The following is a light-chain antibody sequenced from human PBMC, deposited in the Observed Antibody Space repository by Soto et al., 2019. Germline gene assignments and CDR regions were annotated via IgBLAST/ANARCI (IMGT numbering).Light chain of an antibody. Sequence: VMTQSPDSLAVSLSERATISCSGSSSNIGGNSVSWYQQLPGTAPKLLIYDDNKRPSGIPDRFSGSKSGTSATLGITGFQTGDEADYYCGSWDSSLSAYVFGTGTKVTVL. CDR1: SSNIGGNS. CDR2: DDN. J-gene: IGLJ1*01. V-gene: IGLV1-51*01. CDR3: GSWDSSLSAYV.